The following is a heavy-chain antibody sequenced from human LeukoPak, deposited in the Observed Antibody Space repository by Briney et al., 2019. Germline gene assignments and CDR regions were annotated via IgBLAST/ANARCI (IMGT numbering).Heavy chain of an antibody. CDR1: GYTFTIYG. D-gene: IGHD3-22*01. J-gene: IGHJ5*02. V-gene: IGHV1-18*01. Sequence: ASVKVSFKASGYTFTIYGISWVRQAPGQGLEWMGWISAYNGNTNYAQKLQGRVTMTTDTPTSTAYMELRSLRSDDTAVYYCARDTYYYDSSGYSGWFDPWGQGTLVTVSS. CDR2: ISAYNGNT. CDR3: ARDTYYYDSSGYSGWFDP.